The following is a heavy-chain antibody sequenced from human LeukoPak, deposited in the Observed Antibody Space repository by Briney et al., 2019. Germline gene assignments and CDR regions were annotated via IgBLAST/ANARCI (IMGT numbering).Heavy chain of an antibody. D-gene: IGHD1-26*01. CDR2: IHYDSTTE. CDR3: AKDHLYSGNYPDAFDI. Sequence: GGSLRLSCAASGFDFSSYGMHWVRQAPGKGLEWVAYIHYDSTTEDYADSVKGRFTISRDNSKNTLYLQMNSLRAEDTAVYYCAKDHLYSGNYPDAFDIWGQGTMVTVSS. CDR1: GFDFSSYG. V-gene: IGHV3-30*02. J-gene: IGHJ3*02.